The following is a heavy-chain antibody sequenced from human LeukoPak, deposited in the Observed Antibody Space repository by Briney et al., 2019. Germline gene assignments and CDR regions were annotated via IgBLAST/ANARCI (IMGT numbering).Heavy chain of an antibody. CDR1: GGSISSYY. CDR3: ARANVAYCGGDCYSLSFDY. J-gene: IGHJ4*02. D-gene: IGHD2-21*01. Sequence: PSETLSLTCTVSGGSISSYYWSWIRQPPGKGLEWIGYIYYSGSTNYNPSLKSRVTISVDTSKNQFSLKLSSVTAADTAVYYCARANVAYCGGDCYSLSFDYWGQGTLVTVSS. CDR2: IYYSGST. V-gene: IGHV4-59*01.